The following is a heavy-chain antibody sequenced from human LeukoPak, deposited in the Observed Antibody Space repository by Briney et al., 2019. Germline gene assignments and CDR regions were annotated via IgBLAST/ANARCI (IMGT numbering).Heavy chain of an antibody. D-gene: IGHD6-13*01. V-gene: IGHV5-51*01. J-gene: IGHJ4*02. CDR3: ARSGYTSSPLGGYFDY. CDR1: GYSFSTYW. Sequence: GESLQISCKGSGYSFSTYWIGWVRQMPGKGLEWMGLIYPDDSDTRYSPSFQGQVTISADKSISTAYLQWSSLKASDTAMYYCARSGYTSSPLGGYFDYWGQGALVTVSS. CDR2: IYPDDSDT.